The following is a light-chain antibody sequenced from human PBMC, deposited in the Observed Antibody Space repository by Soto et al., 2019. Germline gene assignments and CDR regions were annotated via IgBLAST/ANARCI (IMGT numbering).Light chain of an antibody. V-gene: IGLV4-69*01. CDR1: SGHSSYA. J-gene: IGLJ2*01. CDR2: LNSDGSH. CDR3: QTGGSGIRV. Sequence: QLVLTQSPSASASLGASVKLTCTLSSGHSSYAIAWHQQQPEKGPRYLMKLNSDGSHNKGDGIPDRFSGSSSGAERYLTISSLQSEDEADYYCQTGGSGIRVFGGGTKLTVL.